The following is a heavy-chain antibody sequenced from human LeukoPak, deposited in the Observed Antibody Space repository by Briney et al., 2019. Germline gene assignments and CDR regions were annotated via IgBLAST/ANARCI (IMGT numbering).Heavy chain of an antibody. CDR1: GYTFTSYD. Sequence: ASVKVSCKASGYTFTSYDINWVRQATGQGLEWMGWINPNSGNTGHAQQFQGRVTISRDTSISTVYMELSSLRSEDTAVYYCARVDGGPDYWGQGTLVTVSS. J-gene: IGHJ4*02. D-gene: IGHD2-15*01. CDR2: INPNSGNT. V-gene: IGHV1-8*01. CDR3: ARVDGGPDY.